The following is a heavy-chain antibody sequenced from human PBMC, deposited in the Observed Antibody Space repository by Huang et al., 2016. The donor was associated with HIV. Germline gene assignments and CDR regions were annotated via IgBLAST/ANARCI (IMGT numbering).Heavy chain of an antibody. CDR1: GFPLNYAW. D-gene: IGHD3-16*01. CDR2: IKTKADGGTT. J-gene: IGHJ4*02. CDR3: TTQYYDTDVRSAVSY. V-gene: IGHV3-15*01. Sequence: EVQLVQSGGDLVKPGGSLRLSCEVSGFPLNYAWMTWVRQAPGKWLEWVGRIKTKADGGTTDYAAAVKGRFTISRDDSRKTLYLEMNSLKDEDTAVYYCTTQYYDTDVRSAVSYWGQGTLVTVSS.